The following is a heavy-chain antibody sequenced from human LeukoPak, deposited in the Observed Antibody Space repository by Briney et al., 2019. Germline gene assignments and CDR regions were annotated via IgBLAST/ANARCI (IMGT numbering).Heavy chain of an antibody. D-gene: IGHD6-13*01. CDR3: ARRGIGNSSSYN. V-gene: IGHV1-69*01. CDR2: IIPIFGTA. Sequence: GASVKVSCKASGGTFSSYAISWVRQAPGQGLEWMGGIIPIFGTANYAQKFQGRVTITADESTSTAYMELSSLRSEDTAVYYCARRGIGNSSSYNWGQGTLVTVSS. CDR1: GGTFSSYA. J-gene: IGHJ4*02.